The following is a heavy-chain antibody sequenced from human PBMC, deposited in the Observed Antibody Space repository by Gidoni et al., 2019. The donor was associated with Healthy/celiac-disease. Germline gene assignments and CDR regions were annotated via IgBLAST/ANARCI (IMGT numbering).Heavy chain of an antibody. V-gene: IGHV4-59*01. CDR1: GGPISSFY. J-gene: IGHJ3*02. CDR3: ARTHTAMASWGFDI. D-gene: IGHD5-18*01. CDR2: IYYSGST. Sequence: VQLQDSGPRLGKPTETLSLICSVPGGPISSFYWRWIRQPPGQGLEWIWYIYYSGSTNYNPSLKSRVTMSVDTSKNQFSLKLSSVTAADTTVYYGARTHTAMASWGFDIWGQGTMVTVSS.